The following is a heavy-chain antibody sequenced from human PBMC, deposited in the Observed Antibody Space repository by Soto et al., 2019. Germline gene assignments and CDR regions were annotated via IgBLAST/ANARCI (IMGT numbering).Heavy chain of an antibody. J-gene: IGHJ4*02. D-gene: IGHD3-3*01. CDR1: GFTFSSYA. CDR3: AKDRPQERGITIFGESFDY. Sequence: GGSLRLSCAASGFTFSSYAMSWVRQAPGKGLELVSAISGSGGSTYYADSVKGRFTISRDNSKNTLYLQMNSLRAEDTAVYYCAKDRPQERGITIFGESFDYWGQGTLVTVSS. V-gene: IGHV3-23*01. CDR2: ISGSGGST.